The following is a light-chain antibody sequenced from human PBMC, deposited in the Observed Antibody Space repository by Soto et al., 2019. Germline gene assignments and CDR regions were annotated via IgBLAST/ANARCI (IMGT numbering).Light chain of an antibody. J-gene: IGLJ1*01. CDR3: SSYAGSFIVV. CDR2: EVN. CDR1: NSDIGNYNF. V-gene: IGLV2-8*01. Sequence: QSALTQPPSASGSPGQSVAISCTGTNSDIGNYNFVSWYQQHPGKAPKLMIYEVNKRPSGVPDRFSGSKSGNTASLTVSGLQPEDEADYYCSSYAGSFIVVFGTGTKLTVL.